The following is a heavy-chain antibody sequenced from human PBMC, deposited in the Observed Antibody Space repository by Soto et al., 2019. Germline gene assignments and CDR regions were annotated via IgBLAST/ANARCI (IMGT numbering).Heavy chain of an antibody. CDR1: GDTFNSYA. J-gene: IGHJ6*02. D-gene: IGHD2-2*01. CDR3: ARVGYCNTTNCLFYYYHYGMDV. V-gene: IGHV1-69*13. Sequence: AASVKVSCKASGDTFNSYAISWVRQAPGKGLQWMGGIIPIFHTANYAQKFQARVTMTADESASTAYMELSGLRSEDTAVYYCARVGYCNTTNCLFYYYHYGMDVWGQGTTVTVSS. CDR2: IIPIFHTA.